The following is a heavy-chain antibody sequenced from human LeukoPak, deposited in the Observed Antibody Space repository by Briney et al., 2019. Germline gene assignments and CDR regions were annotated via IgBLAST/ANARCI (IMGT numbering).Heavy chain of an antibody. CDR3: ARGLTPSNWFDP. CDR2: ISAYNGNT. J-gene: IGHJ5*02. Sequence: ASVKVSCKASGYTFTGYYMHWVRQAPGQGLEWMGWISAYNGNTNYAQKLQGRVTMTTDTSTSTAYMELRSLRSDDTAVYYCARGLTPSNWFDPWGQGTLVTVSS. CDR1: GYTFTGYY. V-gene: IGHV1-18*04.